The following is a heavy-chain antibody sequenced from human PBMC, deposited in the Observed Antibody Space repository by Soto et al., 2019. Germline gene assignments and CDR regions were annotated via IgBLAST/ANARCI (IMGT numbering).Heavy chain of an antibody. CDR3: ARSVAAAGTLAFDI. Sequence: ASVKVSCKASGYTFTSYAMHWVRQAPGQRLEWMGRITAINGNTNYSQKFQGRATITADKSTSTAYMELSSLRSEDTAVYYCARSVAAAGTLAFDIWGQGTMVTVSS. V-gene: IGHV1-3*01. D-gene: IGHD6-13*01. J-gene: IGHJ3*02. CDR1: GYTFTSYA. CDR2: ITAINGNT.